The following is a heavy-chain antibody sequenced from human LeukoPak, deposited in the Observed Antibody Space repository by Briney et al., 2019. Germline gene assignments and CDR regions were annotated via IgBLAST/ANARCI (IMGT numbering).Heavy chain of an antibody. CDR2: IYYSGST. CDR1: GGSISSHY. V-gene: IGHV4-59*08. D-gene: IGHD6-13*01. J-gene: IGHJ5*02. Sequence: KTSETLSLTCTVSGGSISSHYWSWLRQPPGKGLGWIGYIYYSGSTNYNPSLRSRVTISVDTSKNQFSLKLSSVTAADTAVYYCARQAYSSNLGWFDPWGQGTLVTVSS. CDR3: ARQAYSSNLGWFDP.